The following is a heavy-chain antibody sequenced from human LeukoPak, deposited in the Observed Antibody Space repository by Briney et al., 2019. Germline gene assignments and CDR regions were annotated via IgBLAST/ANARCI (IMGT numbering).Heavy chain of an antibody. CDR2: IWYDGSNK. J-gene: IGHJ6*02. CDR1: GFSFSNYG. CDR3: ARGANLYSSSWYGKTYYYYGMDV. V-gene: IGHV3-33*01. Sequence: PGGSLRLSCAASGFSFSNYGMHWVRQAPGKGLEWVAVIWYDGSNKYYADSVKGRFTISRDNSKNTLYLQMNSLRAEDTAVYYCARGANLYSSSWYGKTYYYYGMDVWGQGTTVTVSS. D-gene: IGHD6-13*01.